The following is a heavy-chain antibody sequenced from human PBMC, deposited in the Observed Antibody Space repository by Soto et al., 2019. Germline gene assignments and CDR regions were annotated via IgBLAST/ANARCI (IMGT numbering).Heavy chain of an antibody. D-gene: IGHD1-26*01. Sequence: GGTRRRSCAASGITFSSYSMNCVRQAPGKGLEWVSSISSSSSYIYYAGSVKGRFTISRDNAKNSLYLQMNSLRAEDTAVYYCARDRGGATKSYGMDVWGQGTTVTVSS. CDR3: ARDRGGATKSYGMDV. CDR2: ISSSSSYI. CDR1: GITFSSYS. V-gene: IGHV3-21*01. J-gene: IGHJ6*02.